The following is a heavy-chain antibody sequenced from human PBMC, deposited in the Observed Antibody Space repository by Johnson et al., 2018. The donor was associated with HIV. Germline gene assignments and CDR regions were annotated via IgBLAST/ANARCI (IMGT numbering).Heavy chain of an antibody. V-gene: IGHV3-23*04. CDR1: GFTFSSYA. CDR2: ISGSGGST. Sequence: EQLVESGGGLVQPGGSLRLSCAASGFTFSSYAMSWVRQAPGKVLELVSAISGSGGSTYYADSVKGRFTISRDNSKNSLYLQMNSLRAEDTALYFCARGSRYCSGGSCPEAFDIWGQGTMVTVSS. D-gene: IGHD2-15*01. J-gene: IGHJ3*02. CDR3: ARGSRYCSGGSCPEAFDI.